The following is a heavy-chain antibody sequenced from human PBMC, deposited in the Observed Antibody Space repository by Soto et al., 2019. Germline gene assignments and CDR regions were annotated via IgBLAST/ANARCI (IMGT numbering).Heavy chain of an antibody. D-gene: IGHD1-26*01. CDR3: ARRIVGALILWFDS. Sequence: QVQLVQSGAEVKKPGASVKVSCKASGYIFTNYYIYWVRQAPGQGLEYIGIINPGGGATDYAQKFQGTVTITRDTSTSTVYMELSSLRYEDAAVYFCARRIVGALILWFDSRGQGTLVTVSS. CDR2: INPGGGAT. CDR1: GYIFTNYY. J-gene: IGHJ5*01. V-gene: IGHV1-46*01.